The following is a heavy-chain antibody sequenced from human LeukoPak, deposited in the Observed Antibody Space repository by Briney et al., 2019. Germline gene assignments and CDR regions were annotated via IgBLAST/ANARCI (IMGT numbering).Heavy chain of an antibody. J-gene: IGHJ4*02. CDR3: AREGYYFEF. V-gene: IGHV3-7*01. CDR1: GFTFRSYC. Sequence: PGGSLRLSCAASGFTFRSYCMSWVRQAPGKGLEWVANIKQDGSEKYYVDSVKGRFTISRDNADNSLYLQMSSLRAEDTAVYYCAREGYYFEFWGQGTLVTVSS. CDR2: IKQDGSEK.